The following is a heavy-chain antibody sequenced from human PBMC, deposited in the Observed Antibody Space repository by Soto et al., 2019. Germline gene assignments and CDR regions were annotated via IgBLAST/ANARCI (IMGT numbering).Heavy chain of an antibody. J-gene: IGHJ4*02. Sequence: PETRRVTWTGSGGTMSRSDRLGIRHPPGKGLEWMGYIYYSGSTNYNPSLKSRVTISVDTSKNQFSLKLSSVTAADTAVYYCASGEQQLVQSFDYWGQGTLVTVS. D-gene: IGHD6-13*01. V-gene: IGHV4-59*01. CDR2: IYYSGST. CDR3: ASGEQQLVQSFDY. CDR1: GGTMSRSD.